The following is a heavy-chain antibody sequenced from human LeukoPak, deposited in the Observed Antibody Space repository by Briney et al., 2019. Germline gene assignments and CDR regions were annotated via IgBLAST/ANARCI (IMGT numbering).Heavy chain of an antibody. CDR3: ARAPNSGYSYRSGMYYYYGMDV. V-gene: IGHV4-34*01. CDR2: INHSGST. D-gene: IGHD5-18*01. Sequence: PSETLSLTCAVYGGSFSGYYWSWIRQPPGKGLEWIGEINHSGSTNYNPSLESRVTISVDTSKNQFSLKLSSVTAADTAVYYCARAPNSGYSYRSGMYYYYGMDVWGKGTTVTVSS. CDR1: GGSFSGYY. J-gene: IGHJ6*04.